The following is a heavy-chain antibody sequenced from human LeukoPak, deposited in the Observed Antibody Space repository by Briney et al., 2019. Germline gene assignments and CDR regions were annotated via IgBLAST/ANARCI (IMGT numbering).Heavy chain of an antibody. V-gene: IGHV3-21*01. Sequence: GSLRLSCAASGFTFSSYSMNWVRQAPGKGLEWVSSISSSSSYIYYADSVKGRFTISRDNAKNSLYLQMNSLRAEDTAVYYCARTSSWYIDSFDIWGQGTMVSVSS. CDR3: ARTSSWYIDSFDI. D-gene: IGHD6-13*01. CDR2: ISSSSSYI. J-gene: IGHJ3*02. CDR1: GFTFSSYS.